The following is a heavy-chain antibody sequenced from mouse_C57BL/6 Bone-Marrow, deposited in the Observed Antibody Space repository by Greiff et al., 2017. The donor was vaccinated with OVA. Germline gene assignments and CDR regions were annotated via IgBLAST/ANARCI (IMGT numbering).Heavy chain of an antibody. CDR3: AIYDYDDYAMDY. V-gene: IGHV1-64*01. J-gene: IGHJ4*01. D-gene: IGHD2-4*01. Sequence: VQLQQPGAELVKPGASVKLSCKASGYTFTSYWMHWVKQRPGQGLEWIGMIHPNSGSTNYNEKFKSKATLTVDKSSSTAYMQLSSLTSEDSAVYDCAIYDYDDYAMDYWGQGTSVTVSS. CDR2: IHPNSGST. CDR1: GYTFTSYW.